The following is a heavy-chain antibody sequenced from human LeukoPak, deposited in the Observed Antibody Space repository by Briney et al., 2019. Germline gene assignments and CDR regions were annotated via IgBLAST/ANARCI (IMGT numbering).Heavy chain of an antibody. CDR2: ISSSSSYI. Sequence: PGRSLRLSCAASGITFNHYAIHWVRQAPGKGLEWVSSISSSSSYIYYADSVKGRFTISRDNAKNSLYLQMNSLRAEDTAVYYCARDRRSSSVFDYWGQGTLVTVSS. V-gene: IGHV3-21*01. CDR3: ARDRRSSSVFDY. J-gene: IGHJ4*02. D-gene: IGHD6-6*01. CDR1: GITFNHYA.